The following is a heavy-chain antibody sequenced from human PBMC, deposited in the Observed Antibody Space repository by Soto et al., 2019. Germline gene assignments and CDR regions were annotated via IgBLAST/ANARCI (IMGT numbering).Heavy chain of an antibody. J-gene: IGHJ4*02. V-gene: IGHV4-30-4*01. Sequence: SETLSLTCTVSGGSISSGDYYWSWIRQPPGEGLEWIGYIYYSGSTYYNPSLKSRVTISVDTSKNQFSLKLSSVTAADTAVYYCARVRYDSSGYYPGPFDYWGQGTLVTVSS. CDR2: IYYSGST. CDR3: ARVRYDSSGYYPGPFDY. CDR1: GGSISSGDYY. D-gene: IGHD3-22*01.